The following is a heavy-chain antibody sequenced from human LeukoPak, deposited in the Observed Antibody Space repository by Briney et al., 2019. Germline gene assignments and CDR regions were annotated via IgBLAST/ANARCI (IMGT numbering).Heavy chain of an antibody. CDR2: INWSGGET. CDR1: GFTFNDYG. Sequence: GGSLRLSCAASGFTFNDYGMSWVRQAPGKGLEWVSGINWSGGETDYADSVKGGFIISRDNAKNSLYLQMSALTVDDTAVYYCVRHERGVYYFYYIDVWGKGATVIVSS. J-gene: IGHJ6*03. D-gene: IGHD3-10*01. CDR3: VRHERGVYYFYYIDV. V-gene: IGHV3-20*04.